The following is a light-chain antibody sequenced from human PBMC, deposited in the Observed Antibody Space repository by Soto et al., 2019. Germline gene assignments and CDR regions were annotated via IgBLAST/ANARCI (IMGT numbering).Light chain of an antibody. CDR2: DTS. CDR3: QQYGSSEFT. V-gene: IGKV3-20*01. CDR1: QSVNSNY. J-gene: IGKJ3*01. Sequence: EIVLMQSPGTLSLSPGEAATLSCRASQSVNSNYLAWYQQKPGQAPTVLIFDTSRRATGVPVRFSGSGSVTDLTLTISRLEPDDFAVYYCQQYGSSEFTFGPGTKVNI.